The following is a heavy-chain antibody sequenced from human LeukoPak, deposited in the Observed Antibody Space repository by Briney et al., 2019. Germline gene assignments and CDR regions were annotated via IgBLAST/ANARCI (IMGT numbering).Heavy chain of an antibody. V-gene: IGHV3-30*02. CDR3: ARDPRKYSSSWYYYYYMDV. J-gene: IGHJ6*03. CDR2: IRYDGTNK. D-gene: IGHD6-13*01. Sequence: GGSLRLSCAASGFTLSNYGIHWVRQAPGKGLEWVAFIRYDGTNKYYADSVKGRFTISRDNAKNSLYLQMNSLRAEDTAVYYCARDPRKYSSSWYYYYYMDVWGKGTTVTVSS. CDR1: GFTLSNYG.